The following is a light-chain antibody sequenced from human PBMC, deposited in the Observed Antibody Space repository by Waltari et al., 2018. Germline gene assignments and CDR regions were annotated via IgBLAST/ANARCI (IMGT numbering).Light chain of an antibody. CDR2: WAS. CDR3: QQHYTTPWT. Sequence: DIVMTQSPDSLAVSLGARATITCKSSQTVLYSANNKNYLTWYQHKPGQPPKLLISWASIRESGVPDRVTGSGSGTDFTLTISSLQAEDVAVYYCQQHYTTPWTFGQGTKVEIK. J-gene: IGKJ1*01. CDR1: QTVLYSANNKNY. V-gene: IGKV4-1*01.